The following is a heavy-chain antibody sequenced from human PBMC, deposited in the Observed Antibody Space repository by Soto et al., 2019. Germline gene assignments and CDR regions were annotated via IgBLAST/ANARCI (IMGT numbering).Heavy chain of an antibody. CDR3: VRGEIAAVFLHV. CDR1: GCSVSSGSYC. CDR2: IYYSGST. J-gene: IGHJ6*02. V-gene: IGHV4-61*01. Sequence: SEARSLPGPVSGCSVSSGSYCWSWIRQPPGKGLEWIGYIYYSGSTNYNPSLKSRVTISVDTSRNQFSLKLSSVTAADTAVYYCVRGEIAAVFLHVWGQGTTVTVSS. D-gene: IGHD6-13*01.